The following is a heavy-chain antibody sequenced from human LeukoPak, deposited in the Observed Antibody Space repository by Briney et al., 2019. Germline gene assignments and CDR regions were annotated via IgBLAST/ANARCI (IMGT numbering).Heavy chain of an antibody. CDR1: GFTFSTYN. D-gene: IGHD2-2*01. J-gene: IGHJ6*03. CDR3: ATICSTSCYGYYMDV. CDR2: ISSSSSTI. Sequence: GGSLRLSCAASGFTFSTYNMNWVRQAPGKGLEWVSYISSSSSTIYYADSVRGRFIISRDNAKNSLYLQMNSLRAEDTAVYYCATICSTSCYGYYMDVWGKGTTVTVSS. V-gene: IGHV3-48*04.